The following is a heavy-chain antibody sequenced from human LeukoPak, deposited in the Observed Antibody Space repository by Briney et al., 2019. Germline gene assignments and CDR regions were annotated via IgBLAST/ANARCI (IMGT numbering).Heavy chain of an antibody. J-gene: IGHJ4*02. V-gene: IGHV4-34*01. CDR1: GGSFSGYY. Sequence: SETLSLTCAVYGGSFSGYYWSWLRQPPGKGLEWIGEINHSGSTNYNPSLKSRVTISVDTSKNQFSLKLSSVTAADTAVYYCARLDAKLSDIGKSYFFDYWGQGTLVTVSS. D-gene: IGHD5-12*01. CDR2: INHSGST. CDR3: ARLDAKLSDIGKSYFFDY.